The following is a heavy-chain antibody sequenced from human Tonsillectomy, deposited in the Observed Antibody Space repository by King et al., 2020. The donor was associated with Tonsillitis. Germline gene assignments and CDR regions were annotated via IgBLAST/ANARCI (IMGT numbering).Heavy chain of an antibody. V-gene: IGHV4-59*08. CDR1: GDSIGGYY. CDR2: IYYRGST. CDR3: ARQYGDT. D-gene: IGHD4-17*01. J-gene: IGHJ3*01. Sequence: QLQESGPGLVKPSETLSLTCTVSGDSIGGYYWNWLRQPPGKGLEWIGYIYYRGSTTYNPSLKSRVTISLDTSKNQFSLKLTSVTAADTAVYYCARQYGDTWGQGTMVTVSS.